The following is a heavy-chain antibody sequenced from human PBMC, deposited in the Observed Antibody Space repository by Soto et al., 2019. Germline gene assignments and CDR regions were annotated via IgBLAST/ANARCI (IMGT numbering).Heavy chain of an antibody. CDR3: ARGHYSSGYAFDI. Sequence: SETLSLTCAVSAGSISSGGYTWGWIRQPPGKGMEWIGYIYYSGSTYYNPSLKSRVTISVDTSKNQFSLKLSSVTAADTAVYYCARGHYSSGYAFDICGQGTMVTVSS. V-gene: IGHV4-31*11. CDR2: IYYSGST. J-gene: IGHJ3*02. D-gene: IGHD3-22*01. CDR1: AGSISSGGYT.